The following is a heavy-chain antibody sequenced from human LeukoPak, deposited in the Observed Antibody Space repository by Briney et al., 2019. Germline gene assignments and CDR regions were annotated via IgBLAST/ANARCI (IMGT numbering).Heavy chain of an antibody. CDR2: IYYSGNT. CDR3: ARVKLSYANDLSTFDI. V-gene: IGHV4-59*01. CDR1: SDSISSYY. Sequence: SETLSLTCTVSSDSISSYYWSWIRQSPGKGLEWVGFIYYSGNTNYNPSLKSRVTISIDTSKNQFSLKLSSVTAADTAVYYCARVKLSYANDLSTFDIWGQGTMVTVSS. D-gene: IGHD3-16*01. J-gene: IGHJ3*02.